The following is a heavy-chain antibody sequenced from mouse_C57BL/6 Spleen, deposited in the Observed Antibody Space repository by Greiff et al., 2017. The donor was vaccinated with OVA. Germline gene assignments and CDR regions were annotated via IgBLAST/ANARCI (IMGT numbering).Heavy chain of an antibody. J-gene: IGHJ3*01. CDR3: ARQGITTVEGFAY. Sequence: EVQGVESGGDLVKPGGSLKLSCAASGFTFSSYGMSWVRQTPDKRLEWVATISSGGSYTYYPDSVKGRFTISRDNAKNTLYLQMSSLKSEDTAMYYCARQGITTVEGFAYWGQGTLVTVSA. D-gene: IGHD1-1*01. CDR1: GFTFSSYG. V-gene: IGHV5-6*01. CDR2: ISSGGSYT.